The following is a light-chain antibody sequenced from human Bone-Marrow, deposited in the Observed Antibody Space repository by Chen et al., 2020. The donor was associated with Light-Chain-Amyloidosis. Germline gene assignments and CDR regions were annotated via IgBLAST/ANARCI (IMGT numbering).Light chain of an antibody. Sequence: SYVLTQPSSVSVAPGQTATIACGGNNIGSTSVHWYQQTPGQAPLLVVYDDSDRPAGIHERLSGSNCGNTANLTIRRVEAGDEADYYCQVWDRSSERPVFGGGTKLTVV. CDR1: NIGSTS. CDR3: QVWDRSSERPV. V-gene: IGLV3-21*02. J-gene: IGLJ3*02. CDR2: DDS.